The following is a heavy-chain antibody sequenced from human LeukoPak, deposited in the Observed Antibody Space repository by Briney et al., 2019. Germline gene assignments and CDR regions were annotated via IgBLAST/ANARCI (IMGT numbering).Heavy chain of an antibody. Sequence: ASVKVSCKASGGTFSSYAISWVRQAPGQGLEWMGGIIPIFGTANYAQKFQGRVTITADESTSTAYMELSSLRSEDTAVYYCARGEMATTWPLDYWGQGTLVTVSS. CDR2: IIPIFGTA. V-gene: IGHV1-69*13. CDR3: ARGEMATTWPLDY. J-gene: IGHJ4*02. D-gene: IGHD5-24*01. CDR1: GGTFSSYA.